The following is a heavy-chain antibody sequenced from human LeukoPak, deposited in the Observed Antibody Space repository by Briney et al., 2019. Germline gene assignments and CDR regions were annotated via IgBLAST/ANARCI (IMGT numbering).Heavy chain of an antibody. CDR2: IYYSGST. Sequence: SETLSLTCTVSGGSISSCYWSWIRQPPGKGLEWIGYIYYSGSTNYNPSLKSRVTISVDTSKNQFSLKLSSVTAADTAVYYCARHTFGGVIVPYWYFDLWGRGTLVTVSS. CDR1: GGSISSCY. CDR3: ARHTFGGVIVPYWYFDL. J-gene: IGHJ2*01. V-gene: IGHV4-59*08. D-gene: IGHD3-16*02.